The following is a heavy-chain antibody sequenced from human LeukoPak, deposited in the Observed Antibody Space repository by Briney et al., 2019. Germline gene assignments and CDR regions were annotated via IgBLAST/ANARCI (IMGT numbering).Heavy chain of an antibody. V-gene: IGHV3-30*03. CDR2: ISYDGSNK. D-gene: IGHD6-6*01. J-gene: IGHJ6*03. CDR1: GFTFSSYW. CDR3: ARDGGLQLADYYYYYYMDV. Sequence: GGSLRLSCAASGFTFSSYWMSWVRQAPGKGLEWVAVISYDGSNKYYADSVKGRFTISRDNSKNTLYLQMNSLRAEDTAVYYCARDGGLQLADYYYYYYMDVWGKGTTVTVSS.